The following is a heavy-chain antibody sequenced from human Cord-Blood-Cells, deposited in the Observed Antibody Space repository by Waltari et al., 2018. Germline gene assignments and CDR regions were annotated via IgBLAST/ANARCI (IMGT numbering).Heavy chain of an antibody. Sequence: QLQLQESGPGLVKPSETLSLTCTVSGGSISSSSYYWGWIRQPPGKGLEWIGSIHYSGSTYNNPALKSRVTISVDTSKNQFSLKLSSVTAADTAVYYCARHREGQWLKNWGQGTLVTVSS. D-gene: IGHD6-19*01. CDR1: GGSISSSSYY. J-gene: IGHJ4*02. CDR3: ARHREGQWLKN. CDR2: IHYSGST. V-gene: IGHV4-39*01.